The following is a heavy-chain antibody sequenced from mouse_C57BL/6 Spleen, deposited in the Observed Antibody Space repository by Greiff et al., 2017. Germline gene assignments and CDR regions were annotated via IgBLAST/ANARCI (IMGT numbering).Heavy chain of an antibody. CDR3: ARHEDTYYDYGAMDY. J-gene: IGHJ4*01. Sequence: VKLMESGAELVKPGASVKLSCKASGYTFTEYTIHWVKQRSGQGLEWIGWFYPGSGSIKYNEKFKDKATLTADKSSSTVYMELSRLTSEDSAVYFCARHEDTYYDYGAMDYWGQGTSVTVSS. V-gene: IGHV1-62-2*01. CDR1: GYTFTEYT. CDR2: FYPGSGSI. D-gene: IGHD2-4*01.